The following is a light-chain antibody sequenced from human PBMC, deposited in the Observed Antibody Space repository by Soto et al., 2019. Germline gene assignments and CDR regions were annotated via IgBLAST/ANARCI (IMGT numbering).Light chain of an antibody. Sequence: DIQMTQSPSTLSASVGDRVTITCRASQSISSWLAWYQQKPGKAPKVLIQKASSLESGVPSRFSGRGSGTESPLNLLGLHLAVCSPYPRHQSRISPRTFGGGTMVAIK. V-gene: IGKV1-5*03. J-gene: IGKJ4*01. CDR1: QSISSW. CDR3: HQSRISPRT. CDR2: KAS.